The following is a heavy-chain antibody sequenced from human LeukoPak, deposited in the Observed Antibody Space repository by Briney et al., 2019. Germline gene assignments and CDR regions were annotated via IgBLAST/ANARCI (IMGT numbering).Heavy chain of an antibody. CDR3: ARARITIFGVVTYYFDY. V-gene: IGHV4-34*01. CDR1: GGSFSGYY. D-gene: IGHD3-3*01. J-gene: IGHJ4*02. Sequence: SETLSLTCAVYGGSFSGYYWSWIRQPPGKGLEWLGEINHSGSTNYNPSLKSRVTISVDTSKNQFSLKLSSVTAADTAVYYCARARITIFGVVTYYFDYWGQGTLVTVSS. CDR2: INHSGST.